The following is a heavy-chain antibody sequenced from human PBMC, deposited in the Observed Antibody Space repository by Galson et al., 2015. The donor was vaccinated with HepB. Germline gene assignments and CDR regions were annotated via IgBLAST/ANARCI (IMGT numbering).Heavy chain of an antibody. D-gene: IGHD4-23*01. V-gene: IGHV3-23*01. CDR2: ISGSGERT. Sequence: SLRLSCAASGFTLSSYAMSWVRQAPGKGLEWVSLISGSGERTHYADSVKGRFTISRDNSKITLFLQMNSLRAEDTAVYYCAKAVVTTFHDAFDIWGPGTMVTVSS. CDR3: AKAVVTTFHDAFDI. J-gene: IGHJ3*02. CDR1: GFTLSSYA.